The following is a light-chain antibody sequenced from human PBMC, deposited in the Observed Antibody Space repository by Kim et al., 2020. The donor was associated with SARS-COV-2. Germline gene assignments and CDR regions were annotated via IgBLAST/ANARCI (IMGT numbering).Light chain of an antibody. CDR1: QGISRY. V-gene: IGKV1-9*01. J-gene: IGKJ3*01. CDR2: DAT. Sequence: IQLTQSQSSLSASVGDRVTITCRASQGISRYLAWYQQKPGTAPRLLIYDATTVRSGVPSRFSGTGSGTDFTLTISSLQREDFATYYCQQLKSDPLTFGPGNKVDIK. CDR3: QQLKSDPLT.